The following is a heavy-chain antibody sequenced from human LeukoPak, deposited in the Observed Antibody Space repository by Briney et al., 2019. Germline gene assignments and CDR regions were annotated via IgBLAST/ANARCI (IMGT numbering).Heavy chain of an antibody. D-gene: IGHD6-13*01. V-gene: IGHV4-39*01. CDR2: IYYSGST. J-gene: IGHJ5*02. Sequence: SETLSLTCAVSGGSISSSSYYWGWIRQPPGKGLEWIGSIYYSGSTYYNPSLKSRVTISVDTSKNQFSLKLSSVTAADTAVYYCASSRKAEYSSSWDWGYNWFDPWGQGTLVTVSS. CDR1: GGSISSSSYY. CDR3: ASSRKAEYSSSWDWGYNWFDP.